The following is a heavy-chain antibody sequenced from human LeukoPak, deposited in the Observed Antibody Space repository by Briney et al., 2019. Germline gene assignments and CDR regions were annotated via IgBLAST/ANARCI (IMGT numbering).Heavy chain of an antibody. D-gene: IGHD2-8*02. CDR3: AKARLSTGWAYNDY. Sequence: PGGSLRLSCAASGFTFVNFAMSWVRLAPGKGLEWVSAVVGDGTTTFYADSVKGRFTISRDNYKNTVYLQLNSLRDEDTAVYYCAKARLSTGWAYNDYWGQGTLVTVSS. CDR2: VVGDGTTT. J-gene: IGHJ4*02. CDR1: GFTFVNFA. V-gene: IGHV3-23*01.